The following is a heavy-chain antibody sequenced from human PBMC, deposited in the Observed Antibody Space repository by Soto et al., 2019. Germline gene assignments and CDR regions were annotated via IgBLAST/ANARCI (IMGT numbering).Heavy chain of an antibody. CDR3: ARDRSTVTTHVAFDI. D-gene: IGHD4-17*01. CDR1: GFTFSSYG. J-gene: IGHJ3*02. Sequence: QVQLVESGGGVVQPGRSLRLSCAASGFTFSSYGMHWVRQAPGKGLEWVAVIWYDGSNKYYADSVKGRFTISRDNSKNTLYLQMNSLRAEDTAVYYCARDRSTVTTHVAFDIWGQGTMVTVSS. V-gene: IGHV3-33*01. CDR2: IWYDGSNK.